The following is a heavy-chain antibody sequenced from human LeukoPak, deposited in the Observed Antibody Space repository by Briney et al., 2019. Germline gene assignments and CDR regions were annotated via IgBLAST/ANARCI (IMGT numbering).Heavy chain of an antibody. CDR3: ARDPLGWQAVYYFDY. J-gene: IGHJ4*02. Sequence: NPSETLSLTCTVSGGSISSSSYYWGWIRQPPGKGLEWIGSIYYSGSTYYNPSLKSRVTISVDTSKNQFSLKLSSVTAADTAVYYCARDPLGWQAVYYFDYWGQGTLVTVSS. D-gene: IGHD6-19*01. CDR1: GGSISSSSYY. V-gene: IGHV4-39*07. CDR2: IYYSGST.